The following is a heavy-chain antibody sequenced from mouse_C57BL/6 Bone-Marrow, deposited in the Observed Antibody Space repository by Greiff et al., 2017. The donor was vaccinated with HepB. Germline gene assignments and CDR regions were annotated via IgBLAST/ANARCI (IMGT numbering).Heavy chain of an antibody. CDR1: GYTFTSYW. Sequence: VQLKQSGTVLARPGASVKMSCKTSGYTFTSYWMHWVKQRPGQGLEWIGAIYPGNSDTSSNQKFKGKAKLTAVTSASTAYMELSSLTNEDSAVYYCTREEELLLYFDYWGQGTTLTVSS. J-gene: IGHJ2*01. CDR3: TREEELLLYFDY. D-gene: IGHD1-1*01. V-gene: IGHV1-5*01. CDR2: IYPGNSDT.